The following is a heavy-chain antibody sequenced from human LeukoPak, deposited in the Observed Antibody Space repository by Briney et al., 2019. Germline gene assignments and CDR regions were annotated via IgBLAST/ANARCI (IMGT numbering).Heavy chain of an antibody. Sequence: ASVKVSCKASGYTFTGYHMHWVRQAPGQGLGWMGWINPNSGGTNYAQKFQGRVTMTRDTSISTAYMELSRLRSDDTAVYYCARERTLTSCYDYWGQGTLVTVSS. D-gene: IGHD2-15*01. CDR1: GYTFTGYH. J-gene: IGHJ4*02. V-gene: IGHV1-2*02. CDR3: ARERTLTSCYDY. CDR2: INPNSGGT.